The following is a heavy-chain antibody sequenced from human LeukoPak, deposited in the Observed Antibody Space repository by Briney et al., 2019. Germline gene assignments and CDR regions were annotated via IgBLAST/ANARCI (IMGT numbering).Heavy chain of an antibody. Sequence: GGSLRPSCAASGFSFSSSGMHWVRQAPRKGLEWVAFIRHDGGKKYYANSVKGRFTISRDNSKNTVYVQMNTLRPEDTAVYYCAKGPSGNQFDPWGQGTLVTVSS. CDR1: GFSFSSSG. D-gene: IGHD1-26*01. CDR2: IRHDGGKK. CDR3: AKGPSGNQFDP. J-gene: IGHJ5*02. V-gene: IGHV3-30*02.